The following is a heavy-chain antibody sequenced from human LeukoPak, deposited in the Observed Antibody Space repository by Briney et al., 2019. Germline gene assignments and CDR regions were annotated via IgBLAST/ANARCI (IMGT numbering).Heavy chain of an antibody. CDR3: ARHISGFSQFDY. CDR2: IYPGDSDT. J-gene: IGHJ4*02. Sequence: GESLKISCKGSGYSFINYWIGWVRQMPGKGLEWMGIIYPGDSDTRYSPYFLGQRTILADKYISTAYLQWSSLKASDTAMYYCARHISGFSQFDYWGQGTLVTVSS. D-gene: IGHD3-22*01. V-gene: IGHV5-51*01. CDR1: GYSFINYW.